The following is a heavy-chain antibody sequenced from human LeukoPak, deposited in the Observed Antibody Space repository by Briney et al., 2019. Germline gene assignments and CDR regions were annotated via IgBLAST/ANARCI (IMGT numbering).Heavy chain of an antibody. CDR3: ARYVLAADKYYFDY. V-gene: IGHV4-31*03. Sequence: PSQTLSLTCTVSGXSISNGGYYWSWIRQHPGRGREWIGYIYYSGSTYYNPSLMSRVTISVDTPKNQFSLKLSSVTAADTAVYYCARYVLAADKYYFDYWGQGTLVTVSS. CDR2: IYYSGST. D-gene: IGHD2-15*01. CDR1: GXSISNGGYY. J-gene: IGHJ4*02.